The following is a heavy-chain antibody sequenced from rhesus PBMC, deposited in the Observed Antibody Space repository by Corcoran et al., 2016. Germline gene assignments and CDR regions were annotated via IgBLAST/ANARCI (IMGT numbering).Heavy chain of an antibody. V-gene: IGHV4-122*02. CDR2: ITYSGST. CDR3: ARDVVVVSATALDS. J-gene: IGHJ6*01. D-gene: IGHD2-39*01. CDR1: VVSICSGYYY. Sequence: QVQLQESGPGLVKPSETLSLTCAVSVVSICSGYYYWSWIRPPPGKGLEWSGYITYSGSTSYNPSLKRRVTISRDTSKNQFSLKLSSVTAADTAVYDCARDVVVVSATALDSWGQGVVVTVSS.